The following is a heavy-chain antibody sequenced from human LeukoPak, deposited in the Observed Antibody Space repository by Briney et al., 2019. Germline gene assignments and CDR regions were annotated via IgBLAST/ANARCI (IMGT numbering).Heavy chain of an antibody. D-gene: IGHD6-13*01. CDR1: GFTFDDYA. CDR2: ISGDGGST. Sequence: GGSLRLSCAGSGFTFDDYAMHWVRQAPGKGLEWVSLISGDGGSTYYADSVKGRFTISRDNSKNSLYLQMNSLRTEDTALYYCAKTGIAAAGTGPWGQGTLVTVSS. CDR3: AKTGIAAAGTGP. J-gene: IGHJ5*02. V-gene: IGHV3-43*02.